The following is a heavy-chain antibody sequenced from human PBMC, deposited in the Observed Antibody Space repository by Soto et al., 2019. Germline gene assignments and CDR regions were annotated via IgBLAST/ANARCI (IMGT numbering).Heavy chain of an antibody. CDR2: IIPIFGTA. D-gene: IGHD3-22*01. V-gene: IGHV1-69*01. CDR3: ASRSDSSGSQSAAFDI. CDR1: GGTFSSYA. Sequence: QVQLVQSGAEVKKPGSSVKVSCKASGGTFSSYAISWVRQAPGQGREWMGGIIPIFGTANYAQKFQGRVTITADESTSTAYMELSSLRSEDTAVYYCASRSDSSGSQSAAFDIWGQGTMVTVSS. J-gene: IGHJ3*02.